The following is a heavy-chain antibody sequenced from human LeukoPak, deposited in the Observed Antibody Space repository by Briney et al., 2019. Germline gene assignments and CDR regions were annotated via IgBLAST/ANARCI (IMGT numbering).Heavy chain of an antibody. Sequence: GGSLRLSCAASGFTFSSYAMSWVRQAPGKGLEWVSAISGSGGSTYYVDSVKGRFTISRDNSKNTLYLQMNSLRAEDTAVYYCAKVSGYYYDSSGYFMDYWGQGTLVTVSS. V-gene: IGHV3-23*01. CDR3: AKVSGYYYDSSGYFMDY. D-gene: IGHD3-22*01. J-gene: IGHJ4*02. CDR2: ISGSGGST. CDR1: GFTFSSYA.